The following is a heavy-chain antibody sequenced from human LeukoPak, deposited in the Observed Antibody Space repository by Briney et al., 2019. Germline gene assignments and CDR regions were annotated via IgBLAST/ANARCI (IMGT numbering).Heavy chain of an antibody. J-gene: IGHJ6*04. D-gene: IGHD6-19*01. Sequence: ASVKVSCKASGYTFTSYYMHWVRQAPGQGLEWMGIINPSGGSTSYAQKFQGRVTMTRDMSTSTVYMELSSLRSEDTAVYYCARRSQLIAVAVILDVWGKGTTVTVSS. V-gene: IGHV1-46*01. CDR3: ARRSQLIAVAVILDV. CDR2: INPSGGST. CDR1: GYTFTSYY.